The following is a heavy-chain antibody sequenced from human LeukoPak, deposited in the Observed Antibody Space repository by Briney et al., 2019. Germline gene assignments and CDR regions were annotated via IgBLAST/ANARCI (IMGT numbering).Heavy chain of an antibody. V-gene: IGHV3-21*01. CDR3: AELGITMIGGV. Sequence: RGSLRLSCAASGFTFSSYTMNWVRQAPGKGLEWVSSISSSSSYIYYADSVKGRFTISRDNAKNSLYLQMNSLRAEDTAVYYCAELGITMIGGVWGKGTTVTISS. D-gene: IGHD3-10*02. J-gene: IGHJ6*04. CDR1: GFTFSSYT. CDR2: ISSSSSYI.